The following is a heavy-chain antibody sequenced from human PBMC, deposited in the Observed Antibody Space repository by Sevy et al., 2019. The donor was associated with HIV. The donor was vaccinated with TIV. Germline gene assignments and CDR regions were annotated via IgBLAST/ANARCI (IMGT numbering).Heavy chain of an antibody. V-gene: IGHV3-9*01. Sequence: GGSLKLSCAASGFTFDDYAMHWVRQAPGKGLEGVSGIGGNRDIIAYAASVMGRFTISRDNAKNSLYLQMDSLRPEDTALYYCAKDMDPRYIYYYMDVWGKGTTVTVSS. J-gene: IGHJ6*03. CDR2: IGGNRDII. CDR3: AKDMDPRYIYYYMDV. D-gene: IGHD1-26*01. CDR1: GFTFDDYA.